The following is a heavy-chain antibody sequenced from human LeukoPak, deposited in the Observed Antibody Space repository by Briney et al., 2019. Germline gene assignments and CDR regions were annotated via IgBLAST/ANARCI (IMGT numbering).Heavy chain of an antibody. Sequence: GGSLRLSCVASAFTFKTYTLNWVRQTPGKGLEWVSYISTAGNLINYADSVRGRFSISRDNAKNSLYLYMSSLTPEDTAVYYCARTVEGHFDFRGQGTLVTVSS. J-gene: IGHJ4*02. V-gene: IGHV3-21*01. CDR1: AFTFKTYT. CDR3: ARTVEGHFDF. CDR2: ISTAGNLI. D-gene: IGHD5-24*01.